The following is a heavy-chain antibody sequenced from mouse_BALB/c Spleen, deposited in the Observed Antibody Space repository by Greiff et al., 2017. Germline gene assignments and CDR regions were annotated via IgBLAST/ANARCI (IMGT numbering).Heavy chain of an antibody. V-gene: IGHV5-6*01. CDR1: GFTFSSYG. CDR3: ARDALRRSAY. J-gene: IGHJ3*01. CDR2: ISSGGSYT. D-gene: IGHD2-4*01. Sequence: EVQGVESGGDLVKPGGSLKLSCAASGFTFSSYGMSWVRQTPDKRLEWVATISSGGSYTYYPDSVKGRFTISRDNAKNTLYLQMSSLKSEDTAMYYCARDALRRSAYWGQGTLVTVSA.